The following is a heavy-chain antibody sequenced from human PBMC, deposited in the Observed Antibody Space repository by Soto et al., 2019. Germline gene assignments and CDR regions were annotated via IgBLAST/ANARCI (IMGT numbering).Heavy chain of an antibody. CDR2: INHSGST. CDR1: GGSFSGYY. V-gene: IGHV4-34*01. D-gene: IGHD5-12*01. Sequence: SETLSLTCAVYGGSFSGYYWSWIRQPPGKGLEWIREINHSGSTNYNPSLKSRVTISVDTSKNQFSLKLSSVTAADTAVYYCARGFSPEVAYFDYWGQGTLVTVSS. CDR3: ARGFSPEVAYFDY. J-gene: IGHJ4*02.